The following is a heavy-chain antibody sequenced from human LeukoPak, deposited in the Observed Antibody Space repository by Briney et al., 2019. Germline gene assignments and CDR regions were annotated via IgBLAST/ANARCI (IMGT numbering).Heavy chain of an antibody. D-gene: IGHD3-3*01. CDR1: GFTFTSSA. V-gene: IGHV3-23*01. Sequence: GGSLRLSCAASGFTFTSSAMSWVRKAPGKGLEWVSTISGSGGSTYYADSVKGRFTISRDNSRNTLYLQMNSLRAEDTAVYYCAKSCYDFWSEDSFDIWGQGTMVTVSS. CDR3: AKSCYDFWSEDSFDI. J-gene: IGHJ3*02. CDR2: ISGSGGST.